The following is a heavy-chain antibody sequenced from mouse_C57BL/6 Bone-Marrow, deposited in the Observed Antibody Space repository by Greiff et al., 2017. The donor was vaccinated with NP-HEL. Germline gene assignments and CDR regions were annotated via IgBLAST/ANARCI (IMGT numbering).Heavy chain of an antibody. D-gene: IGHD1-1*01. CDR1: GFNIKDDY. Sequence: SGAELVRPGASVKLSCTASGFNIKDDYMHWVKQRPEQGLEWIGWIDPENGDTEYASKFQGKATITADTSSNTAYLQLSSLTSEDTAVYYCTTPPYYYGSRLFAYWGQGTLVTVSA. V-gene: IGHV14-4*01. CDR2: IDPENGDT. CDR3: TTPPYYYGSRLFAY. J-gene: IGHJ3*01.